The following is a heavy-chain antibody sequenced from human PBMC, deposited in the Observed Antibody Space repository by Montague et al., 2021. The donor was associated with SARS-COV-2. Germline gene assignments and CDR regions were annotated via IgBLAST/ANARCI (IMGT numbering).Heavy chain of an antibody. V-gene: IGHV4-59*01. CDR2: IYNGGST. D-gene: IGHD2-2*01. J-gene: IGHJ6*02. CDR1: GGSISNYF. Sequence: SETLSLTCSVSGGSISNYFWSWIRQTPRKGLEWIGYIYNGGSTDYNPSLKSRVTISVDTSKNQFSVKLSSVTAADTAVYYCAKTSGGSYYYPMDVWGQGITVTVSS. CDR3: AKTSGGSYYYPMDV.